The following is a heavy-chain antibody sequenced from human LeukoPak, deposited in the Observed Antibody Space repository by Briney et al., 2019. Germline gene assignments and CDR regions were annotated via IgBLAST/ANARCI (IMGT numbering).Heavy chain of an antibody. D-gene: IGHD6-13*01. CDR1: GYPFTGYY. Sequence: EGAVKVSCKASGYPFTGYYMHGVRQAPGQGVEGMGWINPNSGGTNYAQKFQGRVTMTRDTSISTAYMELSRLRSDDTAVYYCARVYSAAGTPYYYYYMDVWGKGTTVTVSS. CDR3: ARVYSAAGTPYYYYYMDV. V-gene: IGHV1-2*02. CDR2: INPNSGGT. J-gene: IGHJ6*03.